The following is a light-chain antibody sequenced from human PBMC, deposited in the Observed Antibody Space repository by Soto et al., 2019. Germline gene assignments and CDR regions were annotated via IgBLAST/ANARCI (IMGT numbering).Light chain of an antibody. J-gene: IGLJ1*01. CDR3: KSYDSSLSGSS. V-gene: IGLV1-40*01. CDR2: GNS. Sequence: QSVLTQPPSVSGAPGQRVTISCTGSSSNIGAGYDVHWYQQLPGTAPKLLIYGNSNRPSGVPDRFSGSKSGTSASLAITGLQAEDEADYYCKSYDSSLSGSSFGTGTKVTVL. CDR1: SSNIGAGYD.